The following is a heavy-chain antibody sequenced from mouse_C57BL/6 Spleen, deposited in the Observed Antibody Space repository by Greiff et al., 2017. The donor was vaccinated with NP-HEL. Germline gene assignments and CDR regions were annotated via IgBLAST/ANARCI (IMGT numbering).Heavy chain of an antibody. D-gene: IGHD2-5*01. CDR2: IDPSDSYT. CDR3: ARTTDSNYEGMDY. CDR1: GYTFTSYW. J-gene: IGHJ4*01. V-gene: IGHV1-69*01. Sequence: QVQLQQPGAELVMPGASVKLSCKASGYTFTSYWMHWVKQRPGQGLEWIGEIDPSDSYTNYNQKFKGKSTLTVDKSSSTAYMQLSSLTSEDSAVYYCARTTDSNYEGMDYWGQGTSVTVSS.